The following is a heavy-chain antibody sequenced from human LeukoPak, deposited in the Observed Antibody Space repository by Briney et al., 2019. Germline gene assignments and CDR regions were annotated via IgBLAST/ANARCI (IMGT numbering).Heavy chain of an antibody. Sequence: GESLKISCKGSGYSFSTYWIGWVRQMPGKGLEWIGIVYPGGSDTAYGPSFQGRVTISADKSINTAYLQWNSLKASDTAMYYCARRSYCYSTSCYGYWFDSWGQGTLVTVSS. CDR1: GYSFSTYW. V-gene: IGHV5-51*01. D-gene: IGHD2-2*01. CDR2: VYPGGSDT. CDR3: ARRSYCYSTSCYGYWFDS. J-gene: IGHJ5*01.